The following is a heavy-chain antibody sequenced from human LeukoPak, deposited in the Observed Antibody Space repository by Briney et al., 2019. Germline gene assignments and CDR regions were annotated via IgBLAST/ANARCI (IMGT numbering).Heavy chain of an antibody. CDR3: AREGYDSSGSSYFDI. J-gene: IGHJ3*02. D-gene: IGHD3-22*01. CDR2: INPNSGGT. CDR1: GYTFTGYY. Sequence: ASVKVSCKASGYTFTGYYMHWVRQAPGQGLEWMGWINPNSGGTNYAQKFQGRVTMTRDTSISTAYMELSRLRSDDTAVYYCAREGYDSSGSSYFDIWGQGTMVTVSS. V-gene: IGHV1-2*02.